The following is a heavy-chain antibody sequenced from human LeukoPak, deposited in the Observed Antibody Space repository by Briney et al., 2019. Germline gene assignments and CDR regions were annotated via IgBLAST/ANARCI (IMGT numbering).Heavy chain of an antibody. CDR2: IIPIFGTV. CDR3: ARAKFSGYDRNLDY. CDR1: GGTFSSYA. D-gene: IGHD5-12*01. J-gene: IGHJ4*02. Sequence: SVKVSCKASGGTFSSYAISWVRQAPGQGLEWMGGIIPIFGTVNYAQKFQGRVTITTDESTSTAYMELSGLRSEDTAVYYCARAKFSGYDRNLDYWGQGTLVTVSS. V-gene: IGHV1-69*05.